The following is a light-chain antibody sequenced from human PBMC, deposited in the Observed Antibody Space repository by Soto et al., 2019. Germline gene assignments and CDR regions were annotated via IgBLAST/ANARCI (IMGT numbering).Light chain of an antibody. CDR1: QSVSSY. CDR3: QQYDSSPIT. CDR2: DAS. V-gene: IGKV3-20*01. J-gene: IGKJ5*01. Sequence: EIVLTQSPGTLSLSPGERATLSCRASQSVSSYSAWYQQKPGQAPRLLIYDASNRATGIPARFSGSGSGTDFTLTISRLEPEDFAVYYCQQYDSSPITFGQGTRLEIK.